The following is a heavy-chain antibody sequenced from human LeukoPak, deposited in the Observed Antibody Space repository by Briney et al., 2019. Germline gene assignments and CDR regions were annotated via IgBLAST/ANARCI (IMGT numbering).Heavy chain of an antibody. V-gene: IGHV3-23*01. CDR2: ISGSGGRT. CDR3: AKDFRIGYSAHFDY. Sequence: GGSLRDSCAASGFTFTSYAMSWVRQAPGKGLEWVSGISGSGGRTFYADSVKGRFSISRDNSKNTLYLQVDSLRGEDTAVYYCAKDFRIGYSAHFDYWGQGALVTVSS. D-gene: IGHD2-21*01. J-gene: IGHJ4*02. CDR1: GFTFTSYA.